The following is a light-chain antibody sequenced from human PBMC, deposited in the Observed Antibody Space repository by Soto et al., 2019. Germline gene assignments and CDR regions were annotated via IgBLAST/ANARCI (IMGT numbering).Light chain of an antibody. CDR1: SSDVGGYNY. J-gene: IGLJ1*01. V-gene: IGLV2-14*01. CDR2: AVS. CDR3: SSYTSSSTYV. Sequence: QSALTQPASVSGSPGQSITISCTGTSSDVGGYNYVSWYQQHPGKAPKLMIYAVSNRPSGVSNRFSGSKSGNTASLTFSGLQAEDEADYYCSSYTSSSTYVFGTGTKLTVL.